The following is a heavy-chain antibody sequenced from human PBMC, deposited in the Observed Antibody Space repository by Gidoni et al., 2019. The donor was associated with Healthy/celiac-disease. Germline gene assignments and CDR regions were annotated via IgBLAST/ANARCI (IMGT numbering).Heavy chain of an antibody. CDR3: ARTGWAAKGLNAFDI. J-gene: IGHJ3*02. CDR2: INHSGST. Sequence: QVQLQKWGAGLLQPSETLSLTCAVYGGSFSGYYWSWIRQPPGKGLEWIGEINHSGSTNYNPSLKSRVTISVDTSKNQFSLKLSSVTAADTAVYYCARTGWAAKGLNAFDIWGQGTMVTVSS. CDR1: GGSFSGYY. V-gene: IGHV4-34*01.